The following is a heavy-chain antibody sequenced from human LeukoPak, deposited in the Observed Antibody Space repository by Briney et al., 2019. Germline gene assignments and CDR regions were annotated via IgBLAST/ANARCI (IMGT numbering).Heavy chain of an antibody. Sequence: PGGSLRLSCAASGFTFSTYSMNWVRQAPGKGLDWVSYISSSSSTIYYADSVKGRFTISRDNAKNSLYLQMNSLRAEDTAVYYCAREGSVRCSSTSCSNDAFDIWGQGTMVTVSS. CDR1: GFTFSTYS. D-gene: IGHD2-2*01. V-gene: IGHV3-48*04. J-gene: IGHJ3*02. CDR3: AREGSVRCSSTSCSNDAFDI. CDR2: ISSSSSTI.